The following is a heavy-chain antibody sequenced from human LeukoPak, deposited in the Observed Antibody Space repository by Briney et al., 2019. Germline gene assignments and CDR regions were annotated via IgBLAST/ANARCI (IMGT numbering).Heavy chain of an antibody. CDR2: ISAYNGNT. J-gene: IGHJ4*02. V-gene: IGHV1-18*01. CDR3: ARYDFFDY. D-gene: IGHD3-3*01. CDR1: VYTYTSYG. Sequence: GASVKVSCKASVYTYTSYGISWVRQAPGQGLEWMGWISAYNGNTNYAQKLQGRVTMTTDTSTRTAYMELRSLRSDDTAVCSCARYDFFDYWGQGTLVTVSS.